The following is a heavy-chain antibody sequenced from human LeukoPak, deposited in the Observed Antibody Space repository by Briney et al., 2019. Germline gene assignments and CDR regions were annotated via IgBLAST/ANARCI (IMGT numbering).Heavy chain of an antibody. V-gene: IGHV3-30*02. Sequence: GGSLRLSCAASGFTFSNYGMHWVRQAPGKGLEWVAFIRYDGSNKYYADSVKGPFTISRDNSKNTLYLQMNSLRAEDTAVYYCAKDKDSSGYYWGEDYWGQGTLVTVSS. CDR2: IRYDGSNK. J-gene: IGHJ4*02. CDR1: GFTFSNYG. D-gene: IGHD3-22*01. CDR3: AKDKDSSGYYWGEDY.